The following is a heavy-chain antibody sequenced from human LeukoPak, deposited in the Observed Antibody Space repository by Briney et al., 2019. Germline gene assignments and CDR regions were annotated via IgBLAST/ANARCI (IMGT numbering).Heavy chain of an antibody. CDR2: ISAYNGNT. D-gene: IGHD2-15*01. Sequence: ASVKVSCKASGYTFTSYGISWVRQAPGQGLEWMGWISAYNGNTNYAQKLQGRVTMTTDTSTSTAYMELRSLRSDDTAVYYCARQTGDCSGGSCRWYYFDYWGQGTLVTVSS. CDR1: GYTFTSYG. V-gene: IGHV1-18*01. CDR3: ARQTGDCSGGSCRWYYFDY. J-gene: IGHJ4*02.